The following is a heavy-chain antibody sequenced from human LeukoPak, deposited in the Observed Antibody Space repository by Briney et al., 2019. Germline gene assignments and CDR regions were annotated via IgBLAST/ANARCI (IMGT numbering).Heavy chain of an antibody. V-gene: IGHV1-69*06. Sequence: SVKVSCKASGYTFTSYGISWVRQAPGQGLEWMGGIIPIFGTANYAQKFQGRVTITADKSTSTAYMELSSLRSEDTAVYYCARVATTGAGTYYYYYMDVWGKGTTVTVSS. CDR1: GYTFTSYG. CDR2: IIPIFGTA. CDR3: ARVATTGAGTYYYYYMDV. J-gene: IGHJ6*03. D-gene: IGHD3-10*01.